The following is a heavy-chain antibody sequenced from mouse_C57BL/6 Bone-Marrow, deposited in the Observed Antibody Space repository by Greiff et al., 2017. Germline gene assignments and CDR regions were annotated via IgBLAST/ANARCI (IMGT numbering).Heavy chain of an antibody. CDR2: ISSGGSYT. CDR3: ARHGSY. CDR1: GFTFSSYG. J-gene: IGHJ2*01. D-gene: IGHD4-1*01. Sequence: EVQLVESGGDLVKPGGSLKLSCAASGFTFSSYGMSWVRQTPDKRLEWVATISSGGSYTYYPDSVKGRFTISRDNAKNTLYLQMSSLKSEDTAMYYCARHGSYWGQGTTLTVSS. V-gene: IGHV5-6*01.